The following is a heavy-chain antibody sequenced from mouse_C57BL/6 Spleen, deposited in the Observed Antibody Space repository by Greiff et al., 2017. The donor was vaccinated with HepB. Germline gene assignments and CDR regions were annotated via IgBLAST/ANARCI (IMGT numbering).Heavy chain of an antibody. V-gene: IGHV1-82*01. CDR1: GYAFSSSW. CDR3: ARWSATVY. J-gene: IGHJ2*01. CDR2: IYPGDGDT. D-gene: IGHD1-1*01. Sequence: VKLQESGPELVKPGASVKISCKASGYAFSSSWMNWVKQRPGKGLEWIGRIYPGDGDTNYNGKFKGKATLTADKSSSTAYMQLSSLTSEDSAVYFCARWSATVYWGQGTTLTVSS.